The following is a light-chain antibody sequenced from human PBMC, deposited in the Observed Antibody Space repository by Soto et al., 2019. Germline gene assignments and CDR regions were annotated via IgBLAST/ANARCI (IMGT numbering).Light chain of an antibody. J-gene: IGLJ3*02. CDR1: STDVGAYNY. Sequence: QSALTQPASVSGSPGQSITISCTGTSTDVGAYNYVSWYQQYPGKVPKLIIYDVRNRPSGVSNRFSGSKSGNTASLTISGLQADDEADYYCISYTSDSTVVFGGGTKVTVL. CDR2: DVR. V-gene: IGLV2-14*01. CDR3: ISYTSDSTVV.